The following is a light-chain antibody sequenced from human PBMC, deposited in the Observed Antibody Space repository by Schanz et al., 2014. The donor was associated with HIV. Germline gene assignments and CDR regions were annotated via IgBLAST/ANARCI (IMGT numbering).Light chain of an antibody. Sequence: QSALTQPASVSGSPGQSITISCTGTRNDVGTYNLVSWYQQHPGKAPQLMIYEVTKRPSGVSDRFSGSKSDNTASLTISGLQADDEADYYCCSYAGSSTPLVFGTGTKLTVL. J-gene: IGLJ1*01. CDR1: RNDVGTYNL. V-gene: IGLV2-23*02. CDR2: EVT. CDR3: CSYAGSSTPLV.